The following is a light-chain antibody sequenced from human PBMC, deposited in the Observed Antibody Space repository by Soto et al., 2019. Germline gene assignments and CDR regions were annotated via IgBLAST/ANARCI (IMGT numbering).Light chain of an antibody. V-gene: IGKV1-39*01. CDR2: AAS. J-gene: IGKJ4*01. Sequence: DIEMTQSPSSLSASLGDRVTITCRASQSISNYLNWYQHKPGKAPKLLIYAASSLQSGVPTRFSGSGSGTDFTLTISSLQPEDFATYYCQQSYHTPLTFGGETKVEIK. CDR1: QSISNY. CDR3: QQSYHTPLT.